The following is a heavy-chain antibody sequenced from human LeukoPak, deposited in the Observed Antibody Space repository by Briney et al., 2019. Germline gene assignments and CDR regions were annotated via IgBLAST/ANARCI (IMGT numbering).Heavy chain of an antibody. D-gene: IGHD2-21*02. CDR3: AKEGMTASGIGLDY. CDR2: IYPGDSDA. Sequence: GESLKISCKAAGYIFTNYWIGWVRQTPGKGLEWMGIIYPGDSDARYSLSFQGQVTISADKSISTAYLQWDSPKASDTAMYYCAKEGMTASGIGLDYWGQGTLVTVSS. V-gene: IGHV5-51*01. J-gene: IGHJ4*02. CDR1: GYIFTNYW.